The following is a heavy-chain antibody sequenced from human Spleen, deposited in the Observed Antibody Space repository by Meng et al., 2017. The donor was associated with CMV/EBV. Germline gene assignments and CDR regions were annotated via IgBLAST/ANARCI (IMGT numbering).Heavy chain of an antibody. Sequence: LACAVYGWCLSGHFWTWIRQHPGKGLEWIGEISPSGSTNYNPSLKSRVTISVDTSKNQFSLELSSVSAADTAVYYCARAVPAASFDFWGQGSLVTVSS. CDR1: GWCLSGHF. J-gene: IGHJ4*02. CDR3: ARAVPAASFDF. D-gene: IGHD2-2*01. CDR2: ISPSGST. V-gene: IGHV4-34*01.